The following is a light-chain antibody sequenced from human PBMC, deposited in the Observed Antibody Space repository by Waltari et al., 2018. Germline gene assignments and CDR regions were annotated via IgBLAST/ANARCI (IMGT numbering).Light chain of an antibody. CDR3: QQYNNWPPWT. CDR1: QNVKRK. CDR2: GAS. Sequence: ETVMTQSPGTLSVSPGDRATLSCRASQNVKRKLAWYQHKPGPAPRLLIYGASARVTGVPDRVSGSGSGTDFTLIISGLQSEDFAVYYCQQYNNWPPWTFGQGTKVEIK. V-gene: IGKV3-15*01. J-gene: IGKJ1*01.